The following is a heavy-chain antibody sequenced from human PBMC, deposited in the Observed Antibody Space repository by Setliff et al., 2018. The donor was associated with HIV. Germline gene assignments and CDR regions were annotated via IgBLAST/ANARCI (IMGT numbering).Heavy chain of an antibody. CDR1: GFTFSSYA. V-gene: IGHV3-48*03. CDR2: INSGGDTI. CDR3: ARDTSSSDNY. J-gene: IGHJ4*02. D-gene: IGHD2-2*01. Sequence: HPGGSLRLSCAASGFTFSSYAMNWVRQAPGKGLEWVSYINSGGDTIYYADSVKGRFTISRDNAKNSLSLQMSSLRVEDTAVYYCARDTSSSDNYWGQGTLVTVSS.